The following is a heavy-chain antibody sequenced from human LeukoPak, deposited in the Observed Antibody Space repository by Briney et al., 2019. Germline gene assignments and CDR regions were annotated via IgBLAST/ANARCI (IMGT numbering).Heavy chain of an antibody. CDR3: ARDRSCSSTSCSHPADFDY. V-gene: IGHV3-48*03. CDR1: GFTFSNYE. J-gene: IGHJ4*02. D-gene: IGHD2-2*01. CDR2: ISSRGSPI. Sequence: GGSLRLSCAASGFTFSNYEMNWVRQAPGKGLEWVSYISSRGSPIYYADSVKGRFTISRDNAKNSLYLQMNSLRAEDTAVYYCARDRSCSSTSCSHPADFDYWGQGTLVTVSS.